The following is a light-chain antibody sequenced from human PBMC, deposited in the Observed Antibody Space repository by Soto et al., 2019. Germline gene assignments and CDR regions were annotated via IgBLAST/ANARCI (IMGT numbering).Light chain of an antibody. J-gene: IGLJ1*01. CDR1: SSDVGGYNY. Sequence: QPVLTQPAYGSGSPLQSRTISCTGTSSDVGGYNYVYWYQQYPGKAPKLMIYDVTYRPSGVSYRFSGSKSANTASLTISGLQAEDEADYYCSSYTSSTTYVCGTGTKVTVL. CDR3: SSYTSSTTYV. V-gene: IGLV2-14*03. CDR2: DVT.